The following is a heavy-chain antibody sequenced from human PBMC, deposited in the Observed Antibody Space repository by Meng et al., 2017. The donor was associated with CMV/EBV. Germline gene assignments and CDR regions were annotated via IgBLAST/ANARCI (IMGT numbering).Heavy chain of an antibody. CDR3: ARDRGYYGSGSYGDY. J-gene: IGHJ4*02. D-gene: IGHD3-10*01. Sequence: GESLKISCAASGFTFSSYAMSWVRQAPGKGLEWVSAISGSGGSTYYADSVKGRFTISRDNSKNTLYLQMNSLRAEDTAVYYCARDRGYYGSGSYGDYWGQGTLVTVSS. V-gene: IGHV3-23*01. CDR2: ISGSGGST. CDR1: GFTFSSYA.